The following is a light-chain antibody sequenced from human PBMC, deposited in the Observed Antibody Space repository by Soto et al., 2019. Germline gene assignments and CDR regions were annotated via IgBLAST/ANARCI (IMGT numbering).Light chain of an antibody. V-gene: IGLV2-23*02. Sequence: SALTKPASVSGSPGQSSTISCTGTSSDVGIYNLVSWYQQHPGNAPKLMIYEVFKRPSGVSNRFSGSKSGNTASLTISGLQAEDEADYYCCSYAGSSTHYVFGTGTKVTVL. CDR1: SSDVGIYNL. CDR3: CSYAGSSTHYV. J-gene: IGLJ1*01. CDR2: EVF.